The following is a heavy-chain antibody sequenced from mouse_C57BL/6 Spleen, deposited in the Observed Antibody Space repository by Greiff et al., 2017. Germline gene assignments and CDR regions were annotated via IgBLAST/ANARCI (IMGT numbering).Heavy chain of an antibody. J-gene: IGHJ1*03. CDR1: GFTFSSYA. CDR2: ISSGGDYI. V-gene: IGHV5-9-1*02. D-gene: IGHD1-1*01. Sequence: EVQLVESGEGLVKPGGSLKLSCAASGFTFSSYAMSWVRQTPEKRLEWVAYISSGGDYIYYADTVKGRFTISRDNARNTLYLQMSSLKSEDTAMYYCTRAPYYGSSDWYFDVWGTGTTVTVSS. CDR3: TRAPYYGSSDWYFDV.